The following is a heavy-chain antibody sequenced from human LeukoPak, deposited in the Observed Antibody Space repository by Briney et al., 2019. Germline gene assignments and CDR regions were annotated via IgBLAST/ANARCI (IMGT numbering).Heavy chain of an antibody. CDR1: GGTFSSCT. Sequence: ASVKVSCKASGGTFSSCTISWVRQAPGQGLEWMGRIIPILGIANYAQKFQGRVTITADKSTSTAYMELSSLRSEDTAVYYCARESDYCSGGSCYLGAFDIWGQGTMVTVSS. V-gene: IGHV1-69*04. CDR3: ARESDYCSGGSCYLGAFDI. CDR2: IIPILGIA. D-gene: IGHD2-15*01. J-gene: IGHJ3*02.